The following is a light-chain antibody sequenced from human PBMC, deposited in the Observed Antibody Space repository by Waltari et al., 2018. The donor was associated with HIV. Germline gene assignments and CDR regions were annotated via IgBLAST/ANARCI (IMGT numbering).Light chain of an antibody. V-gene: IGLV1-44*01. Sequence: PSASGTPGQRVTISCSGSSSNIGDNTVNWYQHLPGTAPKLLIYTNTQRPSGVPDRFSGSKSGTSASLAISGLQSEDEADYYCATWDDSLNGHVVFGGGTKLTVL. CDR1: SSNIGDNT. CDR3: ATWDDSLNGHVV. CDR2: TNT. J-gene: IGLJ2*01.